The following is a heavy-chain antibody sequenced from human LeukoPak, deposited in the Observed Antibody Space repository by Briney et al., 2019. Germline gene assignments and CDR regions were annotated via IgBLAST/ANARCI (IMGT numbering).Heavy chain of an antibody. D-gene: IGHD1-20*01. CDR2: IDPSGTAL. CDR1: GFTLRDYV. CDR3: ARAAYNWN. J-gene: IGHJ4*02. Sequence: GGSLKLSCAASGFTLRDYVMSWVRQAPGKGLEWVSYIDPSGTALFYADSVKGRFTISRDNGKNSLYLQLRSLRADDTAVYYCARAAYNWNWGQGTLVTVSS. V-gene: IGHV3-11*01.